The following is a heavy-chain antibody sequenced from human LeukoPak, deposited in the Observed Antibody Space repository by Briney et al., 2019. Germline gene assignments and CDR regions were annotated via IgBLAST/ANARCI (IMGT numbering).Heavy chain of an antibody. Sequence: SETLSLTCTVSGGSISSSNYYWGWIRQPPGKGLEWIGSIYYSGSTYYNPSLKSRVTISVDTSKNQFSLKLSSVTAADTAVYYCARLGLTGLYYFDYWGQGTLVTVSS. CDR1: GGSISSSNYY. V-gene: IGHV4-39*01. CDR2: IYYSGST. D-gene: IGHD1-20*01. CDR3: ARLGLTGLYYFDY. J-gene: IGHJ4*02.